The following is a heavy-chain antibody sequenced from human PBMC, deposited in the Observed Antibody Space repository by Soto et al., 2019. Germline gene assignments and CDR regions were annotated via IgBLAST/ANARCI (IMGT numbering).Heavy chain of an antibody. CDR1: GFTFDDYA. D-gene: IGHD3-16*01. J-gene: IGHJ3*02. CDR2: ISWNSGSI. Sequence: SLRLSCAASGFTFDDYAMHWVRQAPGKGLEWVSGISWNSGSIGYADSVKGRFTISRDNAKNSLYLQMNSLRAEDTALYYCAKDIRRSGPNDAFDIWGQGTMVTVSS. CDR3: AKDIRRSGPNDAFDI. V-gene: IGHV3-9*01.